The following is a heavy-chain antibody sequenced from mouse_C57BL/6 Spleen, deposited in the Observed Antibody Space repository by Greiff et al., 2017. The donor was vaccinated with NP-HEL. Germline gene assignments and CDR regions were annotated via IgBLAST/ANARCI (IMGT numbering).Heavy chain of an antibody. CDR3: ARGREDWYFDV. CDR2: IYPRSGNT. J-gene: IGHJ1*03. D-gene: IGHD1-1*01. Sequence: QVQLKESGAELARPGASVKLSCKASGYTFTSYGISWVKQRTGQGLEWIGEIYPRSGNTYYNEKFKGKATLTADKSSSTAYMELRSLTSEDSAVYFCARGREDWYFDVWGTGTTVTVSS. CDR1: GYTFTSYG. V-gene: IGHV1-81*01.